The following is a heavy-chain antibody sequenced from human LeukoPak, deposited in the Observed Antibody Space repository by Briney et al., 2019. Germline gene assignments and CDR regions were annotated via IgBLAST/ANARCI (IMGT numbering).Heavy chain of an antibody. CDR3: ARGHRDCSSTSCYDY. J-gene: IGHJ4*02. CDR2: IKTDGSIT. Sequence: PGGSLRLSCAASGFSFSVYWMHWVRQAPGKGPVWVSRIKTDGSITDYADSVKGRFTISRDNSKNTLYLQMNSLRAEDTAVYYCARGHRDCSSTSCYDYWGQGTLVTVSS. V-gene: IGHV3-74*01. CDR1: GFSFSVYW. D-gene: IGHD2-2*01.